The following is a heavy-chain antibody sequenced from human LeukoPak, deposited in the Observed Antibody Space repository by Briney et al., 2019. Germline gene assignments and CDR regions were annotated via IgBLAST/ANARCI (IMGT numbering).Heavy chain of an antibody. J-gene: IGHJ5*02. CDR2: IIPNSGGT. CDR3: ARVPDTAMAAFDP. D-gene: IGHD5-18*01. Sequence: ASVKVSCKASGGTFSSYAISWVRQAPGQGLEWMGGIIPNSGGTNYAQKFQGRVTMTRDTSISTAYMELSRLRSDDTAVYYCARVPDTAMAAFDPWGQGTLVTVSS. V-gene: IGHV1-2*02. CDR1: GGTFSSYA.